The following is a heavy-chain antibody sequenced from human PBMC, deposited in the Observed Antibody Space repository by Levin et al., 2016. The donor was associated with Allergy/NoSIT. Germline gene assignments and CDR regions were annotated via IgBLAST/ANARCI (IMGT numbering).Heavy chain of an antibody. D-gene: IGHD6-13*01. J-gene: IGHJ4*02. CDR3: AHSRYRYGSSWPSGN. Sequence: WIRQPPGKALEWLALIYWDDDKRYSPSLKSRLTITKDTSKNQVVLTMTNMDPVDTATYYCAHSRYRYGSSWPSGNWGQGTLVTVSS. CDR2: IYWDDDK. V-gene: IGHV2-5*02.